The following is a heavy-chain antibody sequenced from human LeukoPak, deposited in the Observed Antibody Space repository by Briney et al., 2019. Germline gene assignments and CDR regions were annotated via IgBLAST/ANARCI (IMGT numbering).Heavy chain of an antibody. V-gene: IGHV4-61*01. CDR3: ARDRQGAFDI. J-gene: IGHJ3*02. Sequence: SETLSLTCTISGDSISSSSYYWGWIRQPPGKGLEWIGYIYYSGSTNYNPSLKSRVTISVDTSKNQFSLKLSSVTAADTAVYYCARDRQGAFDIWGQGTMVTVSS. CDR2: IYYSGST. CDR1: GDSISSSSYY.